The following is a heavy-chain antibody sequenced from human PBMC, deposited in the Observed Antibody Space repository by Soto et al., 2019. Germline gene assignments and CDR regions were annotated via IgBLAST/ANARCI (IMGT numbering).Heavy chain of an antibody. V-gene: IGHV3-33*01. CDR3: ASSYYYDSSGYGP. CDR2: IWYDGSNK. D-gene: IGHD3-22*01. CDR1: GFTFSSYG. Sequence: LRLSCAASGFTFSSYGMHWVRQAPGKGLEWVVVIWYDGSNKYYADSVKGRFTISRDNSKNTLYLQMNSLRAEDTAVYYCASSYYYDSSGYGPWGQGTLVTVSS. J-gene: IGHJ5*02.